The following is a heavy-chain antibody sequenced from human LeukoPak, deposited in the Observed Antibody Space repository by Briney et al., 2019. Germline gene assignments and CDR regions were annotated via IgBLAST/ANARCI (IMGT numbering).Heavy chain of an antibody. V-gene: IGHV1-69*06. CDR2: IIPIFGTA. D-gene: IGHD6-13*01. CDR3: ARAVVERQQLVPPDY. J-gene: IGHJ4*02. CDR1: GGTFSSYA. Sequence: GASVKVSCKASGGTFSSYAISWVRQAPGQGLEWMGGIIPIFGTANYAQKFQGRVTITADKSTSTAYMELSSLRSEDTAVYYCARAVVERQQLVPPDYWGQGTLVTVSS.